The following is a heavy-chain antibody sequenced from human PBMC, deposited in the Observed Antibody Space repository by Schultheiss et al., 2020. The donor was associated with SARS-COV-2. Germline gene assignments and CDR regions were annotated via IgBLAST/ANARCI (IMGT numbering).Heavy chain of an antibody. CDR2: LSGSGGST. CDR3: AKGLAFGYGYDSYTMDV. V-gene: IGHV3-23*01. D-gene: IGHD3-16*01. Sequence: GGSLRLSCAASGFTFSSYAMSWVRQAPGRGLEWISALSGSGGSTYYSNSAKGRFTISRDNSKNTLFLQMNSVRADDTAIYFCAKGLAFGYGYDSYTMDVWGQGTPVTVSS. CDR1: GFTFSSYA. J-gene: IGHJ6*02.